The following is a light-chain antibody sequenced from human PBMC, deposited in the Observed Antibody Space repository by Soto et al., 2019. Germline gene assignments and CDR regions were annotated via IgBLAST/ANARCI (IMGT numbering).Light chain of an antibody. V-gene: IGKV3-20*01. CDR2: GAS. J-gene: IGKJ1*01. CDR1: QSVSSSY. CDR3: QQYGNSPWT. Sequence: DIVLKQSPGTLCLSPGERATLSCRASQSVSSSYLAWYQQKPGQAPRLLIYGASSRATGIPDRFSGSGSGTDFTLTISRLEPEDFAVYYCQQYGNSPWTFGQGTKVDIK.